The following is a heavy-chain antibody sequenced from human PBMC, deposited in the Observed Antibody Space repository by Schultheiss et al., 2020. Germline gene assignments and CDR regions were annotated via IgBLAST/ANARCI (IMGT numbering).Heavy chain of an antibody. Sequence: SGPTLVKPTQTLTLTCTFSGFSLSTSGMCVSWIRQPPGKALEWLARIDWDDDKYYSTSLKSRLTITKDTSKNQVVLTMTNVDPVDTATYFCARRLTGGSYFDSWGQGTLVTGSS. J-gene: IGHJ4*02. V-gene: IGHV2-70*12. CDR2: IDWDDDK. CDR3: ARRLTGGSYFDS. CDR1: GFSLSTSGMC. D-gene: IGHD1-14*01.